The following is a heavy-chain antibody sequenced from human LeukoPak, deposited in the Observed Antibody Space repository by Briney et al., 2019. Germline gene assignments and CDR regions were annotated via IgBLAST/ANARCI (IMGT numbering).Heavy chain of an antibody. J-gene: IGHJ4*02. D-gene: IGHD3-9*01. CDR3: ARGQLRYFDWLPSA. CDR2: MNPNSGNT. Sequence: ASVKVSCKASGYTFTSYDINWVRQATGQGLEWMGWMNPNSGNTGYAQKFQGRVTMTRNTSISTAYMELSSLRSEDTAVYYCARGQLRYFDWLPSAWSQGTLVTVSS. V-gene: IGHV1-8*01. CDR1: GYTFTSYD.